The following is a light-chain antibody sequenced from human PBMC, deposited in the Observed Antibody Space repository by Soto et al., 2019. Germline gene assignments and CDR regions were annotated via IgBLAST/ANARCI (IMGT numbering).Light chain of an antibody. J-gene: IGLJ3*02. CDR1: SSNIGAGYH. CDR3: QSYDSSLSGSM. CDR2: GNS. V-gene: IGLV1-40*01. Sequence: QPVLTQPPSVSGAPGQRVTISCTGSSSNIGAGYHVHWYQQLPGTAPKLLIYGNSNRPSGVPDRFSGSKSGTSASLAITGLQAEDEADYYCQSYDSSLSGSMFGGGTNSPS.